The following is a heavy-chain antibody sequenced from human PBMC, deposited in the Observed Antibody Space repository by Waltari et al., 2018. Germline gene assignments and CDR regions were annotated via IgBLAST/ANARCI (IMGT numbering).Heavy chain of an antibody. Sequence: QVQLVQSGAEVKKPGASVKVSCKASGYTFTSYDINWVRQATGQGLEWMGWMNPTSGKPGYEQKFQGRVTMTEDTSTDTAYMALSSLRSEDTAVYYCATEGAVVPAAIENYYYYYGMDVWGQGTTVTVSS. CDR3: ATEGAVVPAAIENYYYYYGMDV. V-gene: IGHV1-8*02. J-gene: IGHJ6*02. CDR1: GYTFTSYD. CDR2: MNPTSGKP. D-gene: IGHD2-2*02.